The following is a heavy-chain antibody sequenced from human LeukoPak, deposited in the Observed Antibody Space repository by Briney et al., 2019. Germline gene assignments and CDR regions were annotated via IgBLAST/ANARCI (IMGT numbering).Heavy chain of an antibody. Sequence: GGSLRLSCAASGFTVNSNYMSWVRQAPGKVLEWVSVIYSGGSTYYADSVKGRFTFSRDNSKNTLYLQMNSLRAEDTAVYYCARDFRFLDDYWGQGTLVTVSS. D-gene: IGHD3-3*01. CDR3: ARDFRFLDDY. J-gene: IGHJ4*02. CDR1: GFTVNSNY. CDR2: IYSGGST. V-gene: IGHV3-66*01.